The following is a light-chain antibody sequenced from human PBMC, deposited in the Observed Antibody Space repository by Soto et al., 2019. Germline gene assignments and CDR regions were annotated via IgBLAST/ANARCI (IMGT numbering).Light chain of an antibody. J-gene: IGLJ1*01. CDR3: SSFTRSNSYV. V-gene: IGLV2-14*03. CDR1: SSDVGAYNY. Sequence: QSALTQPASVSGSPGQSITISCTGTSSDVGAYNYVSWYQQHPGKVPKLMIYDVSDRPSGVSNRFSGSKSGNTASLTISGLQAEDEADYSCSSFTRSNSYVFGTGTQLTVL. CDR2: DVS.